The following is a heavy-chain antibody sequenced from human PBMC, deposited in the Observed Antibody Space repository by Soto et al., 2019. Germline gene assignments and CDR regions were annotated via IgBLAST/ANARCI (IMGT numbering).Heavy chain of an antibody. J-gene: IGHJ5*02. CDR1: GFTFSSYA. CDR2: ISGSGGST. Sequence: GGALRLSCAASGFTFSSYAMSWVRQAPGKGLEWVSAISGSGGSTYYADSVKGRFTMSRDNSKNTLYLQMNSLRGEDTAVYYCAKDRITIFGVVIPYLFDPWGQGTLVTVSS. D-gene: IGHD3-3*01. V-gene: IGHV3-23*01. CDR3: AKDRITIFGVVIPYLFDP.